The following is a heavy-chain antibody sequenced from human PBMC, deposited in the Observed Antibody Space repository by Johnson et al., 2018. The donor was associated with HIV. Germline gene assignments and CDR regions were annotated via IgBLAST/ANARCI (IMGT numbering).Heavy chain of an antibody. CDR2: ISYDGSNK. Sequence: QMLLVESGGGVVQPGGSLRLSCAASGLTFSSYWMNWVRQAPGKGLEWVAVISYDGSNKYYADSVKGRFTISRDTSKNTLYLQMNSLRAEDTAVYYCARDGGIGSTREDAFDIWCQGTMVIVSS. D-gene: IGHD2-2*01. CDR1: GLTFSSYW. V-gene: IGHV3-30*19. CDR3: ARDGGIGSTREDAFDI. J-gene: IGHJ3*02.